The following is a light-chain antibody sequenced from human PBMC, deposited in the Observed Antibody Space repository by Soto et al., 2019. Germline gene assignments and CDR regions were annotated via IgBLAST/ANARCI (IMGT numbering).Light chain of an antibody. CDR2: EVS. V-gene: IGLV2-14*01. J-gene: IGLJ1*01. CDR3: SSYTSSRAYV. CDR1: SSDAGGYNY. Sequence: QSVLTQPASVSGSPGQSITISCTGTSSDAGGYNYVSWYQQQSGKAPKLMIHEVSNRPSGVSNRFSGSKSGNTASLTISGLQAEDEADYYCSSYTSSRAYVFGIGTKV.